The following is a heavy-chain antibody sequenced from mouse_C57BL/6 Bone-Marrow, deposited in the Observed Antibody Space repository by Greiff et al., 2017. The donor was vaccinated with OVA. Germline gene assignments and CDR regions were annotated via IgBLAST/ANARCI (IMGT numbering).Heavy chain of an antibody. Sequence: EVQLQQSGPGMVKPSQSLSLTCTVTGYSITSGYDWHWIRHFPGNKLEWMGYLSYSGSTNYNPSLKSRISITHDTSKNHFFLKLNSVTTEDTATYYCASSYYDYDGYYAMDYWGQGTSVTVSS. V-gene: IGHV3-1*01. CDR1: GYSITSGYD. CDR2: LSYSGST. D-gene: IGHD2-4*01. J-gene: IGHJ4*01. CDR3: ASSYYDYDGYYAMDY.